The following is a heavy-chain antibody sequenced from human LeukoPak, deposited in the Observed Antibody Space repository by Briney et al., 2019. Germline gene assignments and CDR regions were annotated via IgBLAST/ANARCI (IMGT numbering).Heavy chain of an antibody. Sequence: GESLQISCKGSGYSFTGYWIGWVRPMPGKGLEWMGIIYPDDSDARYSPSFQGQVTISADKSISTAYLQWNSLKASDTAMYYCARQRASASGTYYYFYTMDVWGQGTTVTFSS. V-gene: IGHV5-51*01. CDR3: ARQRASASGTYYYFYTMDV. D-gene: IGHD3-10*01. CDR1: GYSFTGYW. J-gene: IGHJ6*02. CDR2: IYPDDSDA.